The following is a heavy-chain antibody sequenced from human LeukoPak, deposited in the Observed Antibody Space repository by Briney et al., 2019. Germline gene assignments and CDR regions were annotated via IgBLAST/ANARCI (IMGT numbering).Heavy chain of an antibody. J-gene: IGHJ4*02. CDR2: INHSGST. CDR1: GGSFSGYY. D-gene: IGHD6-13*01. V-gene: IGHV4-34*01. CDR3: ARLRIPAAGTDDYFDY. Sequence: SETLSLTCAVYGGSFSGYYWSWIRQPPGKGLEWIGEINHSGSTNYNPSLKSRVTISVDTSKNQFSLKLSSVTAADTAVYYCARLRIPAAGTDDYFDYWGQGTLVTVSS.